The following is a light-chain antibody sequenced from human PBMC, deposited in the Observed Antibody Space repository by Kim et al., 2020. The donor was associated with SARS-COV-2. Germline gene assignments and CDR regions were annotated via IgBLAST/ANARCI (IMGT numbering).Light chain of an antibody. CDR3: QQANSFPFT. CDR2: AAS. CDR1: QDINRW. J-gene: IGKJ4*01. Sequence: DIQMTQSPSSVSASVGDRATITCRASQDINRWLAWYQQKPGRAPNLLIYAASSLQSGVPSRFTGSGSGTDFTLTISSLQPEDFASYYCQQANSFPFTFGGGTKVDIK. V-gene: IGKV1-12*02.